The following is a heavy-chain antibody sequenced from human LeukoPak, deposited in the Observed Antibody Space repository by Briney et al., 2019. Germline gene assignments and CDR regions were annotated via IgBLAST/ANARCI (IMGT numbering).Heavy chain of an antibody. V-gene: IGHV3-23*01. CDR3: AKDGSVGYGSGSYSY. Sequence: VGSLRLSCAASGFTFTTFAMSWVRQAPGRGLAWVSAICVGGDNTYYADSVKGRFTISRDTSQKTLYLQMNSLRAEDTAVYYCAKDGSVGYGSGSYSYWGQGTLVTVSS. D-gene: IGHD3-10*01. CDR2: ICVGGDNT. CDR1: GFTFTTFA. J-gene: IGHJ4*02.